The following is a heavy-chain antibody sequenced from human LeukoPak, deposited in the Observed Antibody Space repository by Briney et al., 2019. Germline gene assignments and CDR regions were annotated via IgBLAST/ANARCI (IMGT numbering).Heavy chain of an antibody. Sequence: GGSLRLSCAVSGFTFSDYAMSWVRQAPGKGLEWVSAISASGGSTYYAESVKGRFTISRDDSKNTLDLQMNSLRAEDTALYYCAKDGAANGIFRGFDHWGQGTLVTVSS. V-gene: IGHV3-23*01. J-gene: IGHJ4*02. CDR2: ISASGGST. CDR1: GFTFSDYA. CDR3: AKDGAANGIFRGFDH. D-gene: IGHD6-25*01.